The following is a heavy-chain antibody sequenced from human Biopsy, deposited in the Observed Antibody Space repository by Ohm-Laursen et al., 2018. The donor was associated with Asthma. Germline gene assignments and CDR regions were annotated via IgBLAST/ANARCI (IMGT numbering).Heavy chain of an antibody. V-gene: IGHV4-31*03. Sequence: SQTLSLTCTASGGSISSGAYYWGWVRQPPGKGLEWIGYIYYIGSTYYNPSLKSRVAISLDTSKNQFSLNLSSVTAADTAVYYCARWGSFGFDYWGQGTLVTVSS. CDR3: ARWGSFGFDY. J-gene: IGHJ4*02. CDR1: GGSISSGAYY. D-gene: IGHD7-27*01. CDR2: IYYIGST.